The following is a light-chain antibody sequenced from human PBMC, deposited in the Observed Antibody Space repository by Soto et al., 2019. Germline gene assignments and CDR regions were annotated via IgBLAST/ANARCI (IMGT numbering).Light chain of an antibody. V-gene: IGKV1-39*01. Sequence: DIQMTQSPSSLSASVGDRVTITCRASQSIRNFLNWYQQKPGKAPKVLIYAASSLQSGVPSRFSGSGSGTDFTLTISSLQPEDSATYYCQQSYSTPTVGQGTKVDIK. CDR1: QSIRNF. CDR2: AAS. CDR3: QQSYSTPT. J-gene: IGKJ1*01.